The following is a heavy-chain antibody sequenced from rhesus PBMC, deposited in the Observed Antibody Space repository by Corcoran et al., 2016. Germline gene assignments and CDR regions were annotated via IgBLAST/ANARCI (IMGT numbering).Heavy chain of an antibody. CDR3: ARRYLDWLLIDY. CDR2: ISTGSGSTT. V-gene: IGHV3-110*02. J-gene: IGHJ4*01. Sequence: EVQLVESGGGLVQPGGSLRLSCVASGFTFRDHYMDWVRQAPGKGLEGVSSISTGSGSTTLSPDSVKGRFIISRDNAKNTRYLQMNILRAEDTAVYYCARRYLDWLLIDYWGQGVRVTVSS. D-gene: IGHD3-3*01. CDR1: GFTFRDHY.